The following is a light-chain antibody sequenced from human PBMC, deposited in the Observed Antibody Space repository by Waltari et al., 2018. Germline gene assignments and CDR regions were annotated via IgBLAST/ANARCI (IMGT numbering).Light chain of an antibody. CDR3: QSYDSSVSAWV. V-gene: IGLV1-40*01. CDR2: GHN. Sequence: QSVLTQPPPVSGAPGQSITISCTGSSSNIGAGYDVHWYQHLPGTAPKLLIYGHNNRPSGVPDRFSGSKSGTSASLAITGLQAEDEADYYCQSYDSSVSAWVFGGGTKLTVV. J-gene: IGLJ3*02. CDR1: SSNIGAGYD.